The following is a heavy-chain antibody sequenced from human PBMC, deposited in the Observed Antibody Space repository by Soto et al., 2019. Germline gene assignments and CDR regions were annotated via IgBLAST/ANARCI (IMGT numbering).Heavy chain of an antibody. V-gene: IGHV1-3*01. J-gene: IGHJ6*02. CDR3: ARELPYYDFWSGYYTGGEEYYYGMDV. CDR2: INAGNGNT. D-gene: IGHD3-3*01. CDR1: GYTFTSYA. Sequence: ASVKVSCKASGYTFTSYAMHWVRQAPGQRLEWIGWINAGNGNTKYSQKFQGRVTITRDTSASTAYMELGSLRSEDTAVYYCARELPYYDFWSGYYTGGEEYYYGMDVWGQGTTVTVSS.